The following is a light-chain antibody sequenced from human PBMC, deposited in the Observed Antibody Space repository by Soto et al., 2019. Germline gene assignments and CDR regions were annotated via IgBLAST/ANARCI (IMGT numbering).Light chain of an antibody. CDR2: HTS. V-gene: IGKV1-12*01. J-gene: IGKJ4*01. CDR3: QHADGLRALT. Sequence: DIQMTQSPPFVSASVGDRVTISCRASQDAGTWLSWFHQKPGGAPNLLIFHTSRLQRGVPSRFAGRGSGTEFTLTISSMQPEDFGTYYCQHADGLRALTFGGGTTGEI. CDR1: QDAGTW.